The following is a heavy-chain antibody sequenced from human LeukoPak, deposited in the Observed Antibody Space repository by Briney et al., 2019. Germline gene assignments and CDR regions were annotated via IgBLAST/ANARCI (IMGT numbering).Heavy chain of an antibody. D-gene: IGHD2-2*01. CDR2: IYHSGST. J-gene: IGHJ4*02. Sequence: SETLSFTCTVSGYSISSGYYWGWIPQPPGKGLEWIGSIYHSGSTYYNPSLKSRVTISVDTSKNQFSLKLSSVTAADTAVYYCARVDLRRLSDYWGQGTLVTVSS. CDR3: ARVDLRRLSDY. V-gene: IGHV4-38-2*02. CDR1: GYSISSGYY.